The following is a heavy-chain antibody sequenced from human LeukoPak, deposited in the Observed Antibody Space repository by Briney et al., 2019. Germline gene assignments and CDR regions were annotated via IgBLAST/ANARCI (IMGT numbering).Heavy chain of an antibody. D-gene: IGHD5/OR15-5a*01. CDR3: ATRYSVWPK. V-gene: IGHV4-34*01. CDR1: GGSFSGYY. CDR2: VNHSGST. Sequence: SETLSLTCAVYGGSFSGYYWSWIRQPPGKGLEWIGEVNHSGSTNYNPSLKSRVTISLDKSNNQFSLTLTSVTAADTAMYYCATRYSVWPKWGPGTLVTVSS. J-gene: IGHJ4*02.